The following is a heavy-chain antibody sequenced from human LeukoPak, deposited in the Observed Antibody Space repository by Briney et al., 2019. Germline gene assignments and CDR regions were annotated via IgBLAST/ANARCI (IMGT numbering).Heavy chain of an antibody. CDR3: AKQFMGSGSYYRYYFDY. D-gene: IGHD3-10*01. CDR1: GFTFSGYW. J-gene: IGHJ4*02. V-gene: IGHV3-74*01. CDR2: INTDGSST. Sequence: GGSLRLSCAASGFTFSGYWMHWVRQAPGKGLVWVSRINTDGSSTRYADSVKGRFTISRDNAKNTLYLQMNSLRAEDTAVYYCAKQFMGSGSYYRYYFDYWGQGTLATVSS.